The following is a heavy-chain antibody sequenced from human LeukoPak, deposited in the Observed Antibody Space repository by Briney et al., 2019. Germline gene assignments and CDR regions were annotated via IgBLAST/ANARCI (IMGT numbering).Heavy chain of an antibody. CDR1: GFTVSSNY. CDR2: IYSGGST. CDR3: ARDSGVSSADAFDI. V-gene: IGHV3-66*01. Sequence: PGGSLRLSCAASGFTVSSNYMSWVRQAPGEGLEWVSVIYSGGSTYYADSVKGRFTISRDNSKNTLYLQMNSLRAEDTAVYYCARDSGVSSADAFDIWGQGTMVTVSS. D-gene: IGHD3-22*01. J-gene: IGHJ3*02.